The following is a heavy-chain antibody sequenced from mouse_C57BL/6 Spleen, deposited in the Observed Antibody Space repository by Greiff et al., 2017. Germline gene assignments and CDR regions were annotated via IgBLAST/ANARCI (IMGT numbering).Heavy chain of an antibody. Sequence: QVQLQQPGAELVMPGASVKLSCTASGYTFTSYWMHWVKQRPGQGLEWIGEIGPSDSYTNYTQKFKGKATLPVDTSSSTAYMQLSSLTSEGSAVYYWARSDYDRYFDVWGTGTTVTVSS. CDR2: IGPSDSYT. CDR1: GYTFTSYW. D-gene: IGHD2-4*01. J-gene: IGHJ1*03. V-gene: IGHV1-69*01. CDR3: ARSDYDRYFDV.